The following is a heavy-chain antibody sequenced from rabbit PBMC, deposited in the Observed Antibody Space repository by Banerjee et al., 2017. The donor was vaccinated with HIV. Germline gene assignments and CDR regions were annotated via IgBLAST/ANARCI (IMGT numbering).Heavy chain of an antibody. D-gene: IGHD6-1*01. CDR1: GFSFSSSYY. J-gene: IGHJ3*01. CDR3: AREYYDYGDAGNVASDL. Sequence: QSLEESGGDLVKPGASLTLTCTASGFSFSSSYYMCWVRQAPGKGLEWIACIYAGSSGSTYYASWAKGRFTISKTSSTTVTLQMTSLTAADTATYFCAREYYDYGDAGNVASDLWGQGTLVTVS. CDR2: IYAGSSGST. V-gene: IGHV1S40*01.